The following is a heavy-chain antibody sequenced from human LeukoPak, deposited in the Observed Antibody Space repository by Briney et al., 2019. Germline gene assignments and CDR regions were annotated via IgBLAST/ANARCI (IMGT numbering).Heavy chain of an antibody. CDR2: INPGDAST. CDR3: ARVHCSGGSCYGDVFDY. V-gene: IGHV1-46*01. CDR1: GYIFTNYY. D-gene: IGHD2-15*01. J-gene: IGHJ4*02. Sequence: ASVKVSCKASGYIFTNYYLHWVRQAPGQGLEWVGIINPGDASTSYAQKFQGRVTMTRDTSTSTVYMDLSSLRSEDTAMCYCARVHCSGGSCYGDVFDYWGQGTLVTVSS.